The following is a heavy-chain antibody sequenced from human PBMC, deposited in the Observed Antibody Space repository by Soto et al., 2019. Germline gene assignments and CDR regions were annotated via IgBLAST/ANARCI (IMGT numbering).Heavy chain of an antibody. CDR3: AREGGDCTNGVCYTKSDAFDI. V-gene: IGHV3-21*01. Sequence: GGSLRLSCAASGFTFSSYSMNWVRQAPGKGLEWVSSISSSSSYIYYADSVKGRFTISRDNAKNSLYLQMNSLRAEDTAVYYCAREGGDCTNGVCYTKSDAFDIWGQGTMVTVSS. CDR1: GFTFSSYS. D-gene: IGHD2-8*01. CDR2: ISSSSSYI. J-gene: IGHJ3*02.